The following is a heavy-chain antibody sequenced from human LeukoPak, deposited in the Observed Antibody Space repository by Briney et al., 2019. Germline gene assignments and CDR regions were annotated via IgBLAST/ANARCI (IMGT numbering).Heavy chain of an antibody. V-gene: IGHV3-30-3*01. CDR1: GFTFSSYA. D-gene: IGHD1-26*01. CDR3: ARDEEWELRLGYY. Sequence: GGSLRLSCAASGFTFSSYAMHWVRQAPGKGLEWVAVISYDGSNKYYADSVKGRFTISRDNSKNTLYLQMNSLRAEDTAVYYCARDEEWELRLGYYWGQGTLVTVSS. J-gene: IGHJ4*02. CDR2: ISYDGSNK.